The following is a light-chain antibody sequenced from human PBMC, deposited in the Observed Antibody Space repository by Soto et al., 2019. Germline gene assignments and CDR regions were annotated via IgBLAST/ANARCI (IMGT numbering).Light chain of an antibody. Sequence: QSALTQPASVSGSPGQSITISCTATSSDVGGYNYVSWYQQHPGKAPKLMIYDVSNRPSGVSNRFSGSKSGNTASLTISGLQAEDEADYYCSSYTSSSTLGGVFGGGTKLTVL. CDR2: DVS. CDR1: SSDVGGYNY. CDR3: SSYTSSSTLGGV. V-gene: IGLV2-14*01. J-gene: IGLJ2*01.